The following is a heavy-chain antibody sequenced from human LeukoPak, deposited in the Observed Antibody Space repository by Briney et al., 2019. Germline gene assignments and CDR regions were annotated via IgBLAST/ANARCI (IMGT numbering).Heavy chain of an antibody. CDR1: GFTFPSYG. J-gene: IGHJ6*02. CDR3: ARDNYGSAAYYYGMDV. V-gene: IGHV3-33*01. CDR2: IWYDGSKK. D-gene: IGHD3-10*01. Sequence: GSLRLSCAASGFTFPSYGMNWVRQAPGKGPGWGALIWYDGSKKYYADSVKGRFTISRDNSKSTLYLQMNSLRAEDTAVYSCARDNYGSAAYYYGMDVWGQGTTVTVSS.